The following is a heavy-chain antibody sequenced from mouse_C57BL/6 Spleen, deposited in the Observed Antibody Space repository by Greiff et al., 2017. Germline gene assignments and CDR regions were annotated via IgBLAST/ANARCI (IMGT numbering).Heavy chain of an antibody. Sequence: VQLQESGAELVKPGASVKISCKASGYAFSSYWMNWVKQRPGKGLEWIGQIYPGDGDTNYNGKFKGKATLTADKSSSTAYMQLSSLTSEDSAVYFCARSPHGYYDMDYWGQGTSVTVSS. D-gene: IGHD6-1*01. CDR1: GYAFSSYW. CDR3: ARSPHGYYDMDY. V-gene: IGHV1-80*01. J-gene: IGHJ4*01. CDR2: IYPGDGDT.